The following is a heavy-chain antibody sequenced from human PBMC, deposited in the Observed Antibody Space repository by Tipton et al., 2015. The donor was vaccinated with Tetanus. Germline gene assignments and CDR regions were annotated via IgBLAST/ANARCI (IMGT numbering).Heavy chain of an antibody. V-gene: IGHV4-34*01. Sequence: GLVKPSETLSLTCAVHGGSFSDYFWSWIRQSPGKGLEWIGEINYTGSTNYNPSLKSRVTMSVDTSKNQISLQLKSVTAADTAVYYCAASVVRWFDPWGQGARVTVSS. J-gene: IGHJ5*02. CDR3: AASVVRWFDP. CDR2: INYTGST. D-gene: IGHD2-2*01. CDR1: GGSFSDYF.